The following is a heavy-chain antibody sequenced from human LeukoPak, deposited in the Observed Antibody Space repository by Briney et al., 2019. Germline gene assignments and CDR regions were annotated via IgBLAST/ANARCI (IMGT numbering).Heavy chain of an antibody. CDR2: FDPEDGET. CDR1: GYTLTELS. D-gene: IGHD3-16*02. V-gene: IGHV1-24*01. Sequence: ASVKVSCKVSGYTLTELSMHWVRQAPGKGLEWMGGFDPEDGETIYAQKFQGRVTMTEDTSTDTAYMELSSLRSEDTAVYYCARDVSRNYDYVWGSYRAFDYWGQGTLVTVSS. J-gene: IGHJ4*02. CDR3: ARDVSRNYDYVWGSYRAFDY.